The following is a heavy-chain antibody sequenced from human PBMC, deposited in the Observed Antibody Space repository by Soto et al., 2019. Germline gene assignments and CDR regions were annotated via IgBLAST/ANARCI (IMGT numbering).Heavy chain of an antibody. CDR3: STYNSGSTLTPDEAFEM. CDR2: IKSKTDGGTT. Sequence: GGSLRLSCAASGFTFSNAWMNWVRQAPGKGLEWVGRIKSKTDGGTTDYAAPVKGRFTISRDDSKNTLYLQMNSLKTEDTAVYCCSTYNSGSTLTPDEAFEMWGQATMGTVSS. J-gene: IGHJ3*02. D-gene: IGHD6-13*01. V-gene: IGHV3-15*07. CDR1: GFTFSNAW.